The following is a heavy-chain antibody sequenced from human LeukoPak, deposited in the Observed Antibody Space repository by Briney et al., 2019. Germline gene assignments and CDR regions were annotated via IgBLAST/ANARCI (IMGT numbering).Heavy chain of an antibody. D-gene: IGHD6-13*01. V-gene: IGHV3-15*07. CDR3: AKGAAAQYYFDY. CDR1: GFIFSNAW. Sequence: GGFLRLSCAASGFIFSNAWMNWVRQAPGKGLGWVGHIKSKTDGGTTDYAAPVKGRFTISRDNSKNTPYLQMNSLRAEDTAVYYCAKGAAAQYYFDYWGQGTLVTVSS. J-gene: IGHJ4*02. CDR2: IKSKTDGGTT.